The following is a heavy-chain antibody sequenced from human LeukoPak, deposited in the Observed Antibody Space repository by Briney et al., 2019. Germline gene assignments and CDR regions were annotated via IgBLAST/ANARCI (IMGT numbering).Heavy chain of an antibody. CDR1: GITFTNAW. J-gene: IGHJ5*02. D-gene: IGHD2-8*01. CDR3: TTDRMIYATNWAVSWFDP. Sequence: GGSLRLSCAASGITFTNAWLTWVRQAPGKGLEWVGRVKTKGDGGAADYAAPVKGRFTISRDDSTKTVYLQMNSLKTEDTAVYYCTTDRMIYATNWAVSWFDPWGQGTLVTVSS. CDR2: VKTKGDGGAA. V-gene: IGHV3-15*01.